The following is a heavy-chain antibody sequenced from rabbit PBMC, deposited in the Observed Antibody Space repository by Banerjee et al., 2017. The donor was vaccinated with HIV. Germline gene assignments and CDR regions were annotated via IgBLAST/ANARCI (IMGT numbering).Heavy chain of an antibody. J-gene: IGHJ4*01. V-gene: IGHV1S40*01. CDR3: ARASVAGGGGYGYGFNL. Sequence: QSLEESGGDLAKPGASLTLTCKASGIDFSSSYYMCWVRPAPGKGLELIACIGTSSGSTYYASWAKGRFTISKTSSTTVTLQMTSLTAADTATYFCARASVAGGGGYGYGFNLWGQGTLVTVS. D-gene: IGHD6-1*01. CDR2: IGTSSGST. CDR1: GIDFSSSYY.